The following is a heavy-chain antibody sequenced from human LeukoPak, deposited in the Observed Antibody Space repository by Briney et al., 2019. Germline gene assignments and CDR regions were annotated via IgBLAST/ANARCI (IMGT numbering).Heavy chain of an antibody. D-gene: IGHD1-1*01. CDR3: AGVQLERPAL. V-gene: IGHV3-21*01. CDR2: ISSSSSYI. J-gene: IGHJ4*02. Sequence: PAGSLSLSCAASGFTFSSYSMHWVRPAPGKGLEWVSSISSSSSYIYYADSVKGRYTISRDNTKNSLYLQMNSLRAEDTAVYYCAGVQLERPALWGQGTLVTVSS. CDR1: GFTFSSYS.